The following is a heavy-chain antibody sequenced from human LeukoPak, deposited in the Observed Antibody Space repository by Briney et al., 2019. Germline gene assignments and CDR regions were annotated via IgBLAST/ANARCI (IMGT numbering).Heavy chain of an antibody. CDR2: MKQDGSEQ. J-gene: IGHJ4*02. V-gene: IGHV3-7*01. D-gene: IGHD3-22*01. CDR1: GFTLSDYS. CDR3: ARDSRTSIYDNSSGPADY. Sequence: GGSLRLPCAASGFTLSDYSMTWVRQAPGKGLEWVANMKQDGSEQFYVDSVKGRFTISRDSAKNSLYLQMSSLRAEDTAVYFCARDSRTSIYDNSSGPADYWGQGTQVTVSS.